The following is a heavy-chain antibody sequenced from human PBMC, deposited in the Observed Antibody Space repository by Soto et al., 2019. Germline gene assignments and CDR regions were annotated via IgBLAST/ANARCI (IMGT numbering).Heavy chain of an antibody. J-gene: IGHJ4*02. D-gene: IGHD1-26*01. V-gene: IGHV3-23*01. Sequence: HPGGSLRLSCAASGFTFSSYAMSWVRQAPGKGLEWVSAISGSGGSTYYADSVKGRFTISRDNSKNTLYLQMNSLGAEDTAVYYCAKVSGSYYSEPFDYWGQGTLVTVSS. CDR3: AKVSGSYYSEPFDY. CDR1: GFTFSSYA. CDR2: ISGSGGST.